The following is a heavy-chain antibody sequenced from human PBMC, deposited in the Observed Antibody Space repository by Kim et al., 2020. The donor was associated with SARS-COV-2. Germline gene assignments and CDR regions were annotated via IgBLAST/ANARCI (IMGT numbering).Heavy chain of an antibody. CDR3: TTDRGGYYYYGMDV. D-gene: IGHD3-10*01. J-gene: IGHJ6*02. CDR1: GFTFSNAW. V-gene: IGHV3-15*01. CDR2: IKSKTDGGTT. Sequence: GGSLRLSCAASGFTFSNAWMSWVRQAPGKGLEWVGRIKSKTDGGTTDYAAPVKGRFTISRDDSKNTLYLQMNSLKTEDTAVYYCTTDRGGYYYYGMDVWGQGTTVTVSS.